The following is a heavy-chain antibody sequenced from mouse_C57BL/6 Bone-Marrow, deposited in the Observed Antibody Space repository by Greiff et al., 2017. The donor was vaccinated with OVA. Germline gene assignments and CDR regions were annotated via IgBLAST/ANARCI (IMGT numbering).Heavy chain of an antibody. V-gene: IGHV2-4*01. J-gene: IGHJ2*01. CDR1: GFSLTSYG. CDR3: AKGDYDGYYSLFDY. D-gene: IGHD2-3*01. Sequence: QVQLKESGPGLVQPSQSLSITCTVSGFSLTSYGVHWVRQPPGKGLEWLGVIWSGGSTDYNAAFISRLSISKDNSKSQVFFKMNSLQADDTAIYYCAKGDYDGYYSLFDYWGQGTTLTVSS. CDR2: IWSGGST.